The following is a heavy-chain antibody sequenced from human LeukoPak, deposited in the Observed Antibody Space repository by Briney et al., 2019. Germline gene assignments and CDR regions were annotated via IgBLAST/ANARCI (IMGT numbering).Heavy chain of an antibody. J-gene: IGHJ4*02. Sequence: GGSLGLSCEASGFTFSSYWMSWVGQPQGKGWEWVAHIKEDESDEYYVDSVRGRFTASRDNAKNSVNLQMNSLRVEDTAVYYCARWRGRQSEFDYWGQGTLVTVSS. CDR2: IKEDESDE. D-gene: IGHD1-1*01. CDR3: ARWRGRQSEFDY. CDR1: GFTFSSYW. V-gene: IGHV3-7*01.